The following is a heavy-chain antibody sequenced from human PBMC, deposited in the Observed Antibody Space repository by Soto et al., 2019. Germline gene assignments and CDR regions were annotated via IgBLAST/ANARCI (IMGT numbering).Heavy chain of an antibody. V-gene: IGHV4-31*03. CDR2: INYSGST. J-gene: IGHJ1*01. Sequence: QVQLQESGPGLVKPSQTLSLTCTVSGGSISSGGYYWSWIRQHPGKGLECLGYINYSGSTYYNPSLKSRLTISVDTSKNQFSLKLSSVTAADRAVYYCATNADYYDRSGPIYFPHWGQGTLVTVSS. CDR3: ATNADYYDRSGPIYFPH. CDR1: GGSISSGGYY. D-gene: IGHD3-22*01.